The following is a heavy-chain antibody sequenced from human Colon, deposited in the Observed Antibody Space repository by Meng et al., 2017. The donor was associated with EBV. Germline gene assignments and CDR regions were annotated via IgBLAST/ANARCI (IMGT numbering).Heavy chain of an antibody. Sequence: LRQPGPGLGNPSAPLPLTVTISGGSITSTSSCWGWVRQPPGNGLEWIGSIYYRGSTNYNPSLKSRISMSVDMSKNQFSLKVNSVTAADTAIYYCVISSHNWGQGTLVTVSS. CDR1: GGSITSTSSC. V-gene: IGHV4-39*07. J-gene: IGHJ4*02. CDR2: IYYRGST. CDR3: VISSHN. D-gene: IGHD3-3*02.